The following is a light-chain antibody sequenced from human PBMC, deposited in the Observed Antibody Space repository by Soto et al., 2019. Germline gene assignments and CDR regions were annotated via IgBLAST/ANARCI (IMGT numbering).Light chain of an antibody. Sequence: VLTQSPATLSLSPGERATLSCRASQGISNYLAWYQQKPGQAPRLLIYDASNRATGIPSRFSGSVSGTDFTLTISSLEREDSAVYYCQQRMNWPPTFGPGNKVDIK. CDR2: DAS. J-gene: IGKJ3*01. CDR3: QQRMNWPPT. V-gene: IGKV3-11*01. CDR1: QGISNY.